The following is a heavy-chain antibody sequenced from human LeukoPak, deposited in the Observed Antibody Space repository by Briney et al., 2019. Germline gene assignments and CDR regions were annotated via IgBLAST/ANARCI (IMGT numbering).Heavy chain of an antibody. Sequence: SETLSLTCTVSGYSISSGYYWGWIRQPPGKGLEWIGNTYHSGSTYYNPSLKSRVSISVDTSKNQFSLKLSSVTAADTAVYYCARGEYVFDYWGQGTLVTVSS. CDR1: GYSISSGYY. CDR2: TYHSGST. D-gene: IGHD3-10*01. CDR3: ARGEYVFDY. J-gene: IGHJ4*02. V-gene: IGHV4-38-2*02.